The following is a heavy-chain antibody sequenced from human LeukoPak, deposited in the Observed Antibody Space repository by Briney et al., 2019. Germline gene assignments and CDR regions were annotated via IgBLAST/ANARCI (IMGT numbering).Heavy chain of an antibody. D-gene: IGHD5-24*01. CDR3: ARDEDGYNSYYFDY. CDR2: INPSGGST. J-gene: IGHJ4*02. CDR1: GYTFTSYD. V-gene: IGHV1-46*01. Sequence: ASVKVSCKASGYTFTSYDINWVRQATGQGLEWMGIINPSGGSTSYAQKFQGRVTVTRDMSTSTVYMELSSLRSDDTAVYYCARDEDGYNSYYFDYWGQGTLVTVSS.